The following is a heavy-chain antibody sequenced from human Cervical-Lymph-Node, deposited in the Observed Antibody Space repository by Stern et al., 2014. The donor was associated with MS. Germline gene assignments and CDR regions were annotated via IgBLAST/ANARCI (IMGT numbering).Heavy chain of an antibody. V-gene: IGHV4-34*01. CDR1: GGSFSGYY. J-gene: IGHJ5*02. CDR3: ARGNWFDP. Sequence: QVQLQQWGAGLLKPSETLSLTCAVYGGSFSGYYWSWIRQPPGKGLEWIGEIYHSGSATYNPSRKSRVTISVDTSKNQFSLNLSSVTAADTAVYYCARGNWFDPWGQGTLVTVSS. CDR2: IYHSGSA.